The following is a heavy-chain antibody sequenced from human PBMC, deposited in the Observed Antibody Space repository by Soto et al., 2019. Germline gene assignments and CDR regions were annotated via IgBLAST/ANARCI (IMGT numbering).Heavy chain of an antibody. CDR1: GGTFSSYT. J-gene: IGHJ6*02. D-gene: IGHD3-10*01. CDR3: ARDHDYGSVRQRAYYYYYGMDV. CDR2: IIPILGIA. V-gene: IGHV1-69*08. Sequence: QVQLVQSGAEVKKPGSSVKVSCKASGGTFSSYTISWVRQAPGQGLEWMGRIIPILGIANYAQKFQGRVTITADNSTCTAYMELSSLRSEDTAVYYCARDHDYGSVRQRAYYYYYGMDVWGQGTTVTVSS.